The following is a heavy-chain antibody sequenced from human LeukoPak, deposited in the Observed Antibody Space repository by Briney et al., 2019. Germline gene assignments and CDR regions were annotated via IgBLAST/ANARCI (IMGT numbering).Heavy chain of an antibody. CDR1: GGSISSSGHY. V-gene: IGHV4-31*03. J-gene: IGHJ4*02. CDR2: IYYSGSA. CDR3: AREITTAGMGNFDY. Sequence: SETLSLTYTVSGGSISSSGHYWSWIRQHPGKGLEWIGYIYYSGSAYYNPSLKSRVAISVDTSKNQFSLELSSVTAADTALYYCAREITTAGMGNFDYWGQGTLVTVSS. D-gene: IGHD6-13*01.